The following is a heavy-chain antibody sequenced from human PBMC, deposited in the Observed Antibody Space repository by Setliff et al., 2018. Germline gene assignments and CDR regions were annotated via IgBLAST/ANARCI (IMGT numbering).Heavy chain of an antibody. CDR2: INHSGST. CDR1: DGSFSGYY. D-gene: IGHD3-16*02. J-gene: IGHJ6*02. Sequence: PSETLSLTCAVYDGSFSGYYWSWIRQPPGKGLEWIGEINHSGSTNYNPSLKSRVTISVDTSKNQFSLKLSSVTAADTAVYYCARGKVLYEYVWGSYRYEDYYYGMDVWGQGTTVTVSS. CDR3: ARGKVLYEYVWGSYRYEDYYYGMDV. V-gene: IGHV4-34*01.